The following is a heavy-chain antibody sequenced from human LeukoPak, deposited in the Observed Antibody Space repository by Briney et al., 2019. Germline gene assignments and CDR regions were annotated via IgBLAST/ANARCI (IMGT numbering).Heavy chain of an antibody. CDR1: GGSFSGYY. D-gene: IGHD3-10*01. V-gene: IGHV4-34*01. J-gene: IGHJ4*02. CDR3: ARLNYYGSGRPTDY. CDR2: IYYSGST. Sequence: SETLSLTCAVYGGSFSGYYWSWIRQPPGKGLEWIGSIYYSGSTYYNPSLKSRVTISVDTSKNQFSLKLSSVTAADAAVYYCARLNYYGSGRPTDYWGQGTLVTVSS.